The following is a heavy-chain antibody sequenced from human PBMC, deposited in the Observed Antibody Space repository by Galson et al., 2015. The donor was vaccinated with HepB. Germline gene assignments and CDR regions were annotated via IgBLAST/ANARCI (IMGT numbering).Heavy chain of an antibody. Sequence: SVKVSCKASGYTFTGYYMHWVRQAPGQGLEWMGWLSTSDHGTVYARTLQGRVTMTSDASTSTAYMELRNLRSDDTAVYYCATDLNGDFCHWGQGTLVTVSS. CDR2: LSTSDHGT. CDR1: GYTFTGYY. J-gene: IGHJ4*02. V-gene: IGHV1-18*04. CDR3: ATDLNGDFCH. D-gene: IGHD4-17*01.